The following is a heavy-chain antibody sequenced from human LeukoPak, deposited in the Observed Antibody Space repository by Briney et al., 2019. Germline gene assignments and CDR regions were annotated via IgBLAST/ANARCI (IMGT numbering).Heavy chain of an antibody. D-gene: IGHD6-13*01. J-gene: IGHJ6*02. V-gene: IGHV3-48*02. CDR2: ISGSSSTI. CDR1: GFTFGSYD. CDR3: ARDGRDYSSSWYEGEKSQIYYYYGMDV. Sequence: GGSLRLSCAASGFTFGSYDMNWVRQAPGKGLEWVSYISGSSSTIYYADSVKGRFTISRDNAKNSLYLQMNSLRDEDTAVYYCARDGRDYSSSWYEGEKSQIYYYYGMDVWGQGTTVTVSS.